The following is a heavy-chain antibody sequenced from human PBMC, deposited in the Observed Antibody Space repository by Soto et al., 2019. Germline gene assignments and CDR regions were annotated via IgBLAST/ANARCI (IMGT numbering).Heavy chain of an antibody. CDR1: GFTFSSYS. CDR2: ISYSSSYI. J-gene: IGHJ4*02. CDR3: ARDLGRLMGATPGY. Sequence: EVQLVESGGGLGKPGRSLRLSCAASGFTFSSYSMNWVRQAPGKGLEWVSSISYSSSYIYYADSVKGRFTISRDNAKNSLYLQMNSLRAEDTAVYYCARDLGRLMGATPGYWGQGTLVTVSS. D-gene: IGHD1-26*01. V-gene: IGHV3-21*01.